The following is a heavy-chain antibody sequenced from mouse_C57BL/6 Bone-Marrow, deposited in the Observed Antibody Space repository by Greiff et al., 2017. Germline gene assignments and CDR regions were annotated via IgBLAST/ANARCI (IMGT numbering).Heavy chain of an antibody. CDR1: GFNIKDDY. V-gene: IGHV14-4*01. D-gene: IGHD1-1*01. CDR2: IDPENGDT. Sequence: EVQLQQSGAELVRPGASVKLSCTASGFNIKDDYMHWVKQRPEQGLEWIGWIDPENGDTEDASKFQGKATITADTSSNTAYLQLSSLTSEDTAVYYCTRSCWFAYWGQGTLVTVSA. J-gene: IGHJ3*01. CDR3: TRSCWFAY.